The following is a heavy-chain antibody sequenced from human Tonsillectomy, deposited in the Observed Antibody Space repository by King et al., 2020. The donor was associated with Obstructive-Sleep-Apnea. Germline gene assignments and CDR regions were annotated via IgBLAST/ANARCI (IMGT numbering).Heavy chain of an antibody. CDR2: ISATSTTH. V-gene: IGHV3-11*01. CDR1: GFNFGDFQ. J-gene: IGHJ2*01. D-gene: IGHD3-9*01. CDR3: ARSLRYFDI. Sequence: QVQLVESGGGLVTPGGSLRLSCAAPGFNFGDFQMTWIRQAPGQGLEWISYISATSTTHYYTDSVKGRFTISRDNARNSLFLQMHNLRTEDTALYFCARSLRYFDIWGRGTLVTVSS.